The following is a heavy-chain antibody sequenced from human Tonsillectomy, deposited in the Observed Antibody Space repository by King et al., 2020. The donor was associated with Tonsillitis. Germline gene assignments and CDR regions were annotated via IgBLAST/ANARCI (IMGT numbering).Heavy chain of an antibody. Sequence: VQLVESGGGVVQPGRSLRLSCAASGFTFSDCGMHWVRQAPGKGLDWVAAISYDGSDKDYGDSVRGRFTISRDNSRNTLYLQLNSRRADDTAVYYCAKEGGAQYCSSATCSADYWGQGTLVTVSS. CDR2: ISYDGSDK. J-gene: IGHJ4*02. CDR3: AKEGGAQYCSSATCSADY. V-gene: IGHV3-30*18. D-gene: IGHD2-2*01. CDR1: GFTFSDCG.